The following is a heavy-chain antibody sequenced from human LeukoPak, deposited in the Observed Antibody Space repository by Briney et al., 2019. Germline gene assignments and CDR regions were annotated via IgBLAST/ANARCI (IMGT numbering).Heavy chain of an antibody. CDR1: GFTFSSYG. V-gene: IGHV3-30*18. Sequence: PGRSLRLSCAASGFTFSSYGVHWVRQAPGKGLEWVAVISYDGSNKYYADSVKGRFTISRDNSKNTLYLQMNSLRAEDTAVYYCAKASSSRDFDYWGQGTLVTVSS. D-gene: IGHD6-13*01. J-gene: IGHJ4*02. CDR2: ISYDGSNK. CDR3: AKASSSRDFDY.